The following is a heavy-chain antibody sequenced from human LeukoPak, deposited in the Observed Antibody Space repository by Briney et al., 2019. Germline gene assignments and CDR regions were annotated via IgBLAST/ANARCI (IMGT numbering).Heavy chain of an antibody. CDR3: ARDHDILTGYYGAFDI. CDR2: ISWNSGSI. CDR1: GFTFDDYA. D-gene: IGHD3-9*01. V-gene: IGHV3-9*01. Sequence: GGSLRLSCAASGFTFDDYAMHWVRQAPGKGLEWVSGISWNSGSIGYADSVKGRFTISRDNAKNSLYLQMNSLRAEDTAVYYCARDHDILTGYYGAFDIWGQGTMVTVSS. J-gene: IGHJ3*02.